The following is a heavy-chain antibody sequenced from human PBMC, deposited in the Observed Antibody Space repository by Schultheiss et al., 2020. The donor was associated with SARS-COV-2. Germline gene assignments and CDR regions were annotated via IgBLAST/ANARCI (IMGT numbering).Heavy chain of an antibody. CDR3: ARENPIVVVPAATRDDAFDI. J-gene: IGHJ3*02. CDR2: ISGSGGST. Sequence: GGSLRLSCAASGFTFSSYAMSWVRQAPGKGLEWVSAISGSGGSTYYADSVKGRFTISRDNAKNSLYLQMNSLRAEDTAVYYCARENPIVVVPAATRDDAFDIWGQGTMVTVSS. CDR1: GFTFSSYA. D-gene: IGHD2-2*01. V-gene: IGHV3-23*01.